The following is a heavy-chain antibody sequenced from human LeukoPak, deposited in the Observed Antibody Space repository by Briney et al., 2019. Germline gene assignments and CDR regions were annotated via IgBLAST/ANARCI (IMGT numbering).Heavy chain of an antibody. V-gene: IGHV4-4*02. CDR1: GASISSSNW. Sequence: SETLSLTCAVSGASISSSNWWSWVRQSPGKGLEWIGEIYHSGSTNYNPPLKSRVSISLDKSKNQISLRLSSVTVADTAMYYCARDNPGGSFGDYDYWGQGTLVTVSS. CDR2: IYHSGST. J-gene: IGHJ4*02. D-gene: IGHD4-17*01. CDR3: ARDNPGGSFGDYDY.